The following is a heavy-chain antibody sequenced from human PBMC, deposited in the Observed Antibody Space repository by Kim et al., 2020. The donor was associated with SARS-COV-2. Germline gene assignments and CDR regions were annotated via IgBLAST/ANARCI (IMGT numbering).Heavy chain of an antibody. V-gene: IGHV4-34*01. D-gene: IGHD3-22*01. CDR1: GGSFSGYY. CDR2: INHSGST. CDR3: ARVPVMIVVVDAFDI. Sequence: SETLSLTCTVYGGSFSGYYWSWIRQPPGKGLEWIGEINHSGSTNYNPSLKSRVTISVDTSKNQFSLKLSSVTAADTAVYYCARVPVMIVVVDAFDIWGQG. J-gene: IGHJ3*02.